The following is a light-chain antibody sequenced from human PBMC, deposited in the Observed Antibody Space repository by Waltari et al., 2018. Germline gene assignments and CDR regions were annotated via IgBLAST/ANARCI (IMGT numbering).Light chain of an antibody. Sequence: QSALTQPASVSGSPGQSITISCTGTSSDVGGYNYVSWYQHHPGKAPKLMIYNVSKRPPGVSTRFAGSKSGHTASLTISGLQAEDEADYYCSSYTSSSTFYVFGTGTKVTVL. J-gene: IGLJ1*01. V-gene: IGLV2-14*03. CDR1: SSDVGGYNY. CDR3: SSYTSSSTFYV. CDR2: NVS.